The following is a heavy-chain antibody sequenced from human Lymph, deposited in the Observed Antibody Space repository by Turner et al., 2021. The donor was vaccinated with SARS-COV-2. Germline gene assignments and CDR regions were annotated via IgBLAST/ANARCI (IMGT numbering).Heavy chain of an antibody. CDR2: ISISSSTI. D-gene: IGHD2-15*01. V-gene: IGHV3-48*02. J-gene: IGHJ6*02. Sequence: EVQLVESGGGLVQPGGSLRLSCAASGFTFSSYSMNWVRQAPGKGLEWVSYISISSSTIYYADSVKGRFTISRDNAKNSLYLQMNSLRDEDTAVYYCARDRGGYGASYYAMDVWGQGTTVTVSS. CDR3: ARDRGGYGASYYAMDV. CDR1: GFTFSSYS.